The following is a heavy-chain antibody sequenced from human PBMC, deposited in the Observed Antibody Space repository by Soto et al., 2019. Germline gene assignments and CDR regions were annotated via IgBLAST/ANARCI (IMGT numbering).Heavy chain of an antibody. V-gene: IGHV4-30-2*01. CDR1: GGSISSGGYS. CDR3: ARAEYYYGSGSSGPIDY. D-gene: IGHD3-10*01. CDR2: IYHSGST. Sequence: QLQLQESGSGLVKPSQTLSLTCAVSGGSISSGGYSWSWIRQPPGKGLEWIGYIYHSGSTYYNPSLKSRVTTAVDRSKNQFSLKLSSVTAADTAVYYCARAEYYYGSGSSGPIDYWGQGTLVTVSS. J-gene: IGHJ4*02.